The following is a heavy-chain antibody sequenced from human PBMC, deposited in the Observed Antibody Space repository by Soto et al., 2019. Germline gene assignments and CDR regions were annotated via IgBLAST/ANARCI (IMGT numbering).Heavy chain of an antibody. D-gene: IGHD2-15*01. CDR2: IGPIFGTA. CDR1: GGTFSSYA. Sequence: AVKVSCKASGGTFSSYASSWVQQPPGQGLEWMGGIGPIFGTANYAQKFQGRVTITADESTSTAYMELSSLRSEDTAVYYCARAWPHCSGGSCYQYYFDYWGQGTLVTVS. J-gene: IGHJ4*02. CDR3: ARAWPHCSGGSCYQYYFDY. V-gene: IGHV1-69*13.